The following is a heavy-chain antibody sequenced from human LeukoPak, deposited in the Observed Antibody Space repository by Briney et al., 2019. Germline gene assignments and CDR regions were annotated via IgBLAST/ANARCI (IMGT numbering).Heavy chain of an antibody. D-gene: IGHD5-18*01. J-gene: IGHJ4*02. CDR1: GGSISSGSYY. V-gene: IGHV4-61*02. CDR2: IYTSGST. Sequence: SETLSLTCTVSGGSISSGSYYWRWIRQPAGTGLEWIGRIYTSGSTNYNPSLKSRVTISVNTSKNQFSLKLSSVTAADTAVYYCARDRGYSTHWGQGTLVTVSS. CDR3: ARDRGYSTH.